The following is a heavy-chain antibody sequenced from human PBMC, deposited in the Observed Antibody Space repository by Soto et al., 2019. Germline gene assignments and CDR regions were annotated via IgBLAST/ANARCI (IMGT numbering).Heavy chain of an antibody. CDR3: AMDTEYSSGWPFDY. Sequence: SQTLSLSCAISGDSVSGNSAAWNWIRQSPSRGLEWLGRTYYRSRWYNDYAVSVKSRITVTPDTSKNQFSLHLNSVTPEDTAVYYCAMDTEYSSGWPFDYCGQGTRGTVS. CDR2: TYYRSRWYN. D-gene: IGHD6-19*01. CDR1: GDSVSGNSAA. J-gene: IGHJ4*02. V-gene: IGHV6-1*01.